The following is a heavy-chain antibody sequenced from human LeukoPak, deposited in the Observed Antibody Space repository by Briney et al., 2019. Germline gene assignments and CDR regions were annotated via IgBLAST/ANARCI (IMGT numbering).Heavy chain of an antibody. Sequence: ASVKVTCKASGYTFTGYYMHWVRQAPGQGLEWMGWINPNSGGTNYAHKFQGWVTMTRDTSISTAYMELSRLRSDDTAVYYCARASTVTTIVDYWGQGTLVTVSS. CDR1: GYTFTGYY. V-gene: IGHV1-2*04. D-gene: IGHD4-17*01. CDR2: INPNSGGT. CDR3: ARASTVTTIVDY. J-gene: IGHJ4*02.